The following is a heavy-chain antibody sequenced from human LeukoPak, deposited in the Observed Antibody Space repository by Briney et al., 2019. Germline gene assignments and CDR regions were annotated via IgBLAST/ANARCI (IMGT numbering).Heavy chain of an antibody. CDR1: GYSISSGYY. CDR3: VRGPTTVQGGGFDY. J-gene: IGHJ4*02. V-gene: IGHV4-38-2*02. D-gene: IGHD4-17*01. CDR2: LYHGGGT. Sequence: SATLSLTCTVSGYSISSGYYWGWIRQPPGKGLEWIGSLYHGGGTFYIPSLKSRVTISEDTSKNQFSLSLSTVTAADTAVYYCVRGPTTVQGGGFDYWGQGTLVTVSP.